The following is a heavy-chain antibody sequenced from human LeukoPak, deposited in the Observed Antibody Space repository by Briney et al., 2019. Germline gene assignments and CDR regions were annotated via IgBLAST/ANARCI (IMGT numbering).Heavy chain of an antibody. J-gene: IGHJ4*02. V-gene: IGHV4-34*01. Sequence: SETLSLTCTVSGGSISSYYWSWIRQPPGKGLEWIGEINHSGSTNYNPSLKSRVTISVDTSKNQFSLKLSSVTAADTAVYYCASAYCSSTSCYRYFDYWGQGTLVTVSS. CDR1: GGSISSYY. CDR3: ASAYCSSTSCYRYFDY. D-gene: IGHD2-2*01. CDR2: INHSGST.